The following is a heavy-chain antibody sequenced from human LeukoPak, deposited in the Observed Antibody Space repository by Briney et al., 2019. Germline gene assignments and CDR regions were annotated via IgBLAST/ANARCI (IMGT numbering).Heavy chain of an antibody. CDR2: FDPEDGET. D-gene: IGHD2-15*01. CDR3: ATVKGYCSGGSCLGFGD. J-gene: IGHJ4*02. CDR1: GYTLTELS. V-gene: IGHV1-24*01. Sequence: ASVKVSCKVSGYTLTELSMHWVRQAPGKGLEWMGGFDPEDGETIYAQKFQGRVTMTEDTSTDTAYMELSSLRSEDTAVYYCATVKGYCSGGSCLGFGDWGQGTLVTVSS.